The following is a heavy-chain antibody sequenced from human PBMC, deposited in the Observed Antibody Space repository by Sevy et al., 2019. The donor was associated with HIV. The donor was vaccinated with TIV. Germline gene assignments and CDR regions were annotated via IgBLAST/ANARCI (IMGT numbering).Heavy chain of an antibody. CDR3: AKDLGSPGPYYYYGMDV. CDR2: ISSRGGST. J-gene: IGHJ6*02. V-gene: IGHV3-23*01. Sequence: GGSLRLSCAASGFTFSSYAMSCVRQAPGKGLEWISAISSRGGSTYYADSVKGRFTISRDNSKNMLYLQMNSLRAEDTAVYYCAKDLGSPGPYYYYGMDVWGQGTTVTVSS. D-gene: IGHD3-16*01. CDR1: GFTFSSYA.